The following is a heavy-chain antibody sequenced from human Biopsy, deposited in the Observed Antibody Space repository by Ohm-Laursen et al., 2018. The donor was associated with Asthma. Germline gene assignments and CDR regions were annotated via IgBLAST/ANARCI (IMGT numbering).Heavy chain of an antibody. J-gene: IGHJ4*02. CDR1: GFTFSTYS. Sequence: SLRLSCTASGFTFSTYSMNWVRQAPGKGLEWVSSISSTSTYIYYADSVKGRFTISRDNAKNPLYLQMNSLRAEDTAVYYCSRDRGESGYDFGRYDYWGQGTLVTVSS. D-gene: IGHD5-12*01. CDR3: SRDRGESGYDFGRYDY. CDR2: ISSTSTYI. V-gene: IGHV3-21*01.